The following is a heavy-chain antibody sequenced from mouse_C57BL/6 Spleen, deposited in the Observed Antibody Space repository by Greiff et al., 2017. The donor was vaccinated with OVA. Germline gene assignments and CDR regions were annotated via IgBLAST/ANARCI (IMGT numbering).Heavy chain of an antibody. CDR1: GFTFSDYY. Sequence: EVQVVESEGGLVQPGSSMKLSCTASGFTFSDYYMAWVRQVPEKGLEWVANINYDGSSTYYLDSLKSRFIISRDNAKNILYLQMSSLKSEDTATYYCARDEEGRFDYWGKGTTLTVSS. CDR2: INYDGSST. J-gene: IGHJ2*01. V-gene: IGHV5-16*01. CDR3: ARDEEGRFDY.